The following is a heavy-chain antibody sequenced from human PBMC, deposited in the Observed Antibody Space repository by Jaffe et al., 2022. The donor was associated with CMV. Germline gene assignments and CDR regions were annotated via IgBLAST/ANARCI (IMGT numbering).Heavy chain of an antibody. CDR2: IRSKAYGGTT. V-gene: IGHV3-49*04. CDR3: TREPYGDYDDY. Sequence: EVQLVESGGGLVQPGRSLRLSCTASGFTFGDYAMSWVRQAPGKGLEWVGFIRSKAYGGTTEYAASVKGRFTISRDDSKSIAYLQMNSLKTEDTAVYYCTREPYGDYDDYWGQGTLVTVSS. J-gene: IGHJ4*02. D-gene: IGHD4-17*01. CDR1: GFTFGDYA.